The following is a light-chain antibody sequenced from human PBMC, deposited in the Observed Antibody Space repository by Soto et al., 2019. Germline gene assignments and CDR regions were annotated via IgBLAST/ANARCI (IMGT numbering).Light chain of an antibody. J-gene: IGLJ2*01. Sequence: QSALTQPASVSESPGQSITISCTGTSSDVGGYGYVSWYQQHAGKAPKLMIYDVSNRPSGVSNRFSGSKSGNTASLTNSGLQAEDEGDYYCSSYTSSNTVLFGGGTKLTVL. CDR2: DVS. CDR3: SSYTSSNTVL. V-gene: IGLV2-14*01. CDR1: SSDVGGYGY.